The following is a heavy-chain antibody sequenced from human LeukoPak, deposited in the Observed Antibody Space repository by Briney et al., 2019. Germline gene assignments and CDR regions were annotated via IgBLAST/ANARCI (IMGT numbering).Heavy chain of an antibody. CDR1: GGSISSYY. V-gene: IGHV4-59*01. CDR2: IYYSGST. J-gene: IGHJ6*03. CDR3: ARAYYDFWSGYSIDYYYYYYMDV. Sequence: SETLSLTCTVSGGSISSYYWSWIRQPPGKGLEWIGYIYYSGSTNYNPSPKSRVTISVDTSKDQFSLKLSSVTAADTAVYYCARAYYDFWSGYSIDYYYYYYMDVWGKGTTVTVSS. D-gene: IGHD3-3*01.